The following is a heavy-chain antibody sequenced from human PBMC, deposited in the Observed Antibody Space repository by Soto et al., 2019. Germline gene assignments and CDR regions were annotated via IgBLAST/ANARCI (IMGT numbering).Heavy chain of an antibody. CDR3: ARGAWDDYSGTNYGMDV. V-gene: IGHV1-69*13. CDR2: IIPIFGTA. CDR1: GGTFSSYA. D-gene: IGHD4-4*01. J-gene: IGHJ6*02. Sequence: ASVKVSCKASGGTFSSYAISWVRQAPGQGLEWMGGIIPIFGTANYAQKFQGRVTITADESTSTAYMELSSLRSEDTAVYYCARGAWDDYSGTNYGMDVWGQGTTVTVSS.